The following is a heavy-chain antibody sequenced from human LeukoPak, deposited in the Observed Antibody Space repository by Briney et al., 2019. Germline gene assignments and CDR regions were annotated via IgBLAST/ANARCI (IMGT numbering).Heavy chain of an antibody. D-gene: IGHD3-16*01. Sequence: GGSLRLSCAASGFTLCSFSMTCVRHVPGKGLGWVPYIGSVSTSVSYTDSLGVRITISRDNAKTSLYLKRQSLRAEDTSLFECARHDLTYWYCGPWGRGTLGTVSS. J-gene: IGHJ2*01. V-gene: IGHV3-21*01. CDR2: IGSVSTSV. CDR3: ARHDLTYWYCGP. CDR1: GFTLCSFS.